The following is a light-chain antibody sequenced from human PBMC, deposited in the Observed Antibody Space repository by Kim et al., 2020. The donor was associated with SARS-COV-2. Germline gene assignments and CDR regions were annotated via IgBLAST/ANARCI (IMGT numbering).Light chain of an antibody. V-gene: IGLV3-1*01. J-gene: IGLJ1*01. Sequence: VAPGQTASITCSGDKLDDKYVCWYQQRPGESPLLVIYQNTTRPAAIPERFSGSKSGKTATLTITGTQATDEAEYFCQAWDSNTYYVFGTGTKVTVL. CDR3: QAWDSNTYYV. CDR1: KLDDKY. CDR2: QNT.